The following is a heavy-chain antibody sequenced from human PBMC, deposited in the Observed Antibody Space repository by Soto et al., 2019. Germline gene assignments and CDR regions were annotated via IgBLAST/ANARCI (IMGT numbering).Heavy chain of an antibody. J-gene: IGHJ4*02. Sequence: KPSETLSLTCTVSGGSITSSSYYWGWIRQPPGKGLEWIGGIYYSGRSYYNPSLKSRVPMSVDTSKNQFSLTLNSVTAADAAVYYCSRQRTTVVTQAYFDHWGQGTLVTVSS. V-gene: IGHV4-39*01. CDR3: SRQRTTVVTQAYFDH. D-gene: IGHD4-17*01. CDR1: GGSITSSSYY. CDR2: IYYSGRS.